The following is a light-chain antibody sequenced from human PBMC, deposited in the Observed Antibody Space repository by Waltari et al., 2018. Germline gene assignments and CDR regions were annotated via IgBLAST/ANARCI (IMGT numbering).Light chain of an antibody. CDR3: QHYVRLPGT. V-gene: IGKV3-20*01. CDR1: QSVGRS. CDR2: GAS. Sequence: EIVLTQSPGTLSLSPGERATLSGRASQSVGRSLAWYQQKPGQAPRLLIYGASIRATGIPDRFSGGGSGTDFSLTISRLEPEDFAAYHCQHYVRLPGTFGQGTKVEIK. J-gene: IGKJ1*01.